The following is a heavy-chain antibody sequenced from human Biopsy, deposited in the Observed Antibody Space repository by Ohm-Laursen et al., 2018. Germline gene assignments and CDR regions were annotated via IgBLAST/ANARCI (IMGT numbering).Heavy chain of an antibody. CDR3: ARDSRGGHLNTTLITGKSLDS. J-gene: IGHJ4*02. Sequence: TLSLTWTVSRDSISNYYWTWIRQSPGKGLEWIGYIYYTGSTNYNPSVKSRVTISVDTSKNQFSLKLNSVTAADTAVYFCARDSRGGHLNTTLITGKSLDSWGQGILVTVSS. CDR1: RDSISNYY. V-gene: IGHV4-59*01. D-gene: IGHD3-16*01. CDR2: IYYTGST.